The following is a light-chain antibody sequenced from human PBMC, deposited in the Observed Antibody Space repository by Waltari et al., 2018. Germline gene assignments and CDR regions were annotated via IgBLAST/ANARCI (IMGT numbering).Light chain of an antibody. V-gene: IGLV2-14*01. CDR3: SSYTSSSTYV. J-gene: IGLJ1*01. CDR2: EVS. Sequence: QSALTQPASVSGSPGQSITISCTGTSSDVGGFNYVSWYQQHPGKAPKLIIYEVSNRPSAVSNRFSGSKSDNTASLTISGLQAEDEADYYCSSYTSSSTYVFGTGTKVTVL. CDR1: SSDVGGFNY.